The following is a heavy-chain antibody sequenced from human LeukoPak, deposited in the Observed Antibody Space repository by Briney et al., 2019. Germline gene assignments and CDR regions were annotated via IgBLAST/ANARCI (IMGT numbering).Heavy chain of an antibody. CDR2: MNPNSGNT. J-gene: IGHJ6*02. CDR1: GYTFTSYD. Sequence: ASVKVSCKASGYTFTSYDVNWVRQATGQGLEWMGWMNPNSGNTGYAQKFQGRVTMTRNTSISTAYMELSRLRSDDTAVYYCARDPDGMDVWGQGTTVTVSS. V-gene: IGHV1-8*01. CDR3: ARDPDGMDV.